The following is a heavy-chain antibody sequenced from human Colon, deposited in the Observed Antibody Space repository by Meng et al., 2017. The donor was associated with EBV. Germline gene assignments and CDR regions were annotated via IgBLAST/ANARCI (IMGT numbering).Heavy chain of an antibody. J-gene: IGHJ4*02. Sequence: QVELHEAGPGLVKASETLSLTCAVSGGSISSVYWWTWVRQSPGKGLEWIGEIYHSGSTNYNPSLKSRVTISVDKSKNQFSLKLTSVTAADTAVYYCARGGYYSFDYWGQRTLVTVSS. CDR2: IYHSGST. D-gene: IGHD5-18*01. V-gene: IGHV4-4*02. CDR1: GGSISSVYW. CDR3: ARGGYYSFDY.